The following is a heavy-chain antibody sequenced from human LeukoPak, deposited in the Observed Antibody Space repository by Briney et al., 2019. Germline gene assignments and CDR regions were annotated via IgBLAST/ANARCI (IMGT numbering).Heavy chain of an antibody. J-gene: IGHJ4*02. Sequence: GGSLRLSCAASGFTFSSYAMHWVRQAPGKGLEGVAVISYDGSKKNYADSVKGRFTISREKSKNTMYMQMNRQREEDTAGYYCARGSARYSSSCYREGEDYWGQGTLVTVSS. D-gene: IGHD6-13*01. CDR2: ISYDGSKK. CDR1: GFTFSSYA. V-gene: IGHV3-30*01. CDR3: ARGSARYSSSCYREGEDY.